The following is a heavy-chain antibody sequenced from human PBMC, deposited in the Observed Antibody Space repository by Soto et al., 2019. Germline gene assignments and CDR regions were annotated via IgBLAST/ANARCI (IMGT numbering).Heavy chain of an antibody. CDR1: GGSIGNYY. Sequence: PSETLSLTCTVSGGSIGNYYWTWIRQPPGKGLEWVGFVYYTGSTYYNPSLKSRVTISVDTSKNQLSLKLNSVTTADTAVYYCARAGNSYDTGYYFDYWGQGTLVTVSS. D-gene: IGHD5-18*01. J-gene: IGHJ4*02. V-gene: IGHV4-59*01. CDR2: VYYTGST. CDR3: ARAGNSYDTGYYFDY.